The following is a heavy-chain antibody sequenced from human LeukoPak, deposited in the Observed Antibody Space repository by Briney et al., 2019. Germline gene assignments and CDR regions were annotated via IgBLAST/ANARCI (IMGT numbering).Heavy chain of an antibody. J-gene: IGHJ4*01. V-gene: IGHV3-23*01. CDR1: GFTFSSYA. CDR2: ITGSGDSA. D-gene: IGHD3-16*01. Sequence: QAGGSLRLSCAASGFTFSSYAMTWVRQAPGKGLEWVSAITGSGDSAYYSDSVKGRFTISRDQSKSTAYLQMTSLRAEDTAVFYCAKGTTDYDASDPLDFWGXGTLVTVSS. CDR3: AKGTTDYDASDPLDF.